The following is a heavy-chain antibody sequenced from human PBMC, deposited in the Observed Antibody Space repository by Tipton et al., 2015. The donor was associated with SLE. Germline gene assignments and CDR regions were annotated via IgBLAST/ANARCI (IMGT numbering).Heavy chain of an antibody. CDR3: ARVVGYASGWYDY. J-gene: IGHJ4*02. CDR2: MYFSGNT. CDR1: GGSISSSNYY. V-gene: IGHV4-39*07. D-gene: IGHD6-19*01. Sequence: TLSLTCTVFGGSISSSNYYWAWIRQSPGKALEWVGSMYFSGNTYYNPSLKSRVTVSVDTSKNQFSLKLTSVTATDTAVYYCARVVGYASGWYDYWGQGTLVTVSS.